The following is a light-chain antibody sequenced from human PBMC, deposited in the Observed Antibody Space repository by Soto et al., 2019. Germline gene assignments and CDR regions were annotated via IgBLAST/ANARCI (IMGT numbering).Light chain of an antibody. V-gene: IGKV3-11*01. J-gene: IGKJ4*01. CDR2: DAS. CDR1: QSISIY. Sequence: DIVLTQSPATLSLSPGERATLSCRASQSISIYLAWYQQRPGQAPRLLIYDASNRATDIPARFSGSGSGTDFTLTISSLEHEDFEVYYCKKRSMWPLTFGGGTKVEIK. CDR3: KKRSMWPLT.